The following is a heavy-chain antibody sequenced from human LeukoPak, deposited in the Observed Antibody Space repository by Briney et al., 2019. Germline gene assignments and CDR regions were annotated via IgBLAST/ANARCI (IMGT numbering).Heavy chain of an antibody. CDR2: ISATGNT. CDR3: ARLQVLLWFGESRYNWFDP. J-gene: IGHJ5*02. D-gene: IGHD3-10*01. CDR1: GDSISNYY. V-gene: IGHV4-4*09. Sequence: SETLSLTCTVSGDSISNYYWSWIRQPPGKGLEWIGYISATGNTNYNPSLKSRVSISVDTSRTQFSLKLYSVTAADTAVYYCARLQVLLWFGESRYNWFDPWGQGTLSPSPQ.